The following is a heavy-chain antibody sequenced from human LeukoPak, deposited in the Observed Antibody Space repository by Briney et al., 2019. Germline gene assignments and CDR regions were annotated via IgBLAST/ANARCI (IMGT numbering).Heavy chain of an antibody. J-gene: IGHJ4*02. D-gene: IGHD5-18*01. Sequence: GGSLRLSCAASGFTFSSYEMNWVRQAPGKGLEWVSYISSSGSTIYYADSVKGRFTISRDNAKYSLYLKINSLRAEDTAVYYCATPPRRQYSYGEYYFDYWGQGTLVTVSS. V-gene: IGHV3-48*03. CDR2: ISSSGSTI. CDR3: ATPPRRQYSYGEYYFDY. CDR1: GFTFSSYE.